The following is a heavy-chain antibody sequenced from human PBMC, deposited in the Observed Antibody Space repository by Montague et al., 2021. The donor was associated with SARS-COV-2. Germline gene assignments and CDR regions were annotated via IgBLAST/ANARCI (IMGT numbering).Heavy chain of an antibody. Sequence: SLRLSCAASGFTFSSYAMHWVRQAPGKGLEWVAVISYDGSNKYYADSVKGRFTISRDNSKNTLYLQMNSLRAEDTAVYYCARELTYYGMDVWGQGTTVPVSS. D-gene: IGHD2-21*02. CDR2: ISYDGSNK. CDR3: ARELTYYGMDV. V-gene: IGHV3-30-3*01. J-gene: IGHJ6*02. CDR1: GFTFSSYA.